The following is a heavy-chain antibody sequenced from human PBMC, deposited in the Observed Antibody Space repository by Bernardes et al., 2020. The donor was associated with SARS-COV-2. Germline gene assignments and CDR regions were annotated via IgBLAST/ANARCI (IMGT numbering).Heavy chain of an antibody. V-gene: IGHV1-18*04. J-gene: IGHJ4*02. CDR3: ARDSSSWYHDQLDY. Sequence: ASVKVSCKASGYSFTNYGISWVRQAPGQGLEWLGWISGYNGYTSSAQKFQGRVTMTTDTSTTTAYMELRSLTSDDTAVYYCARDSSSWYHDQLDYWGQGTLLTISS. D-gene: IGHD2-2*01. CDR2: ISGYNGYT. CDR1: GYSFTNYG.